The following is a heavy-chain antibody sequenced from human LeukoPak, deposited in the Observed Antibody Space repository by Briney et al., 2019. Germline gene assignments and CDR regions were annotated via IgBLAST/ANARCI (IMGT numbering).Heavy chain of an antibody. CDR2: IYPDDSDT. Sequence: GESLKISCKASGYSFTSYWIGWVRQMPGKGLEWMGIIYPDDSDTRYSPSFQGQVTMSVDKSINTAYLQWSSLKASDTAMYYCARQGYDYVWGSYRSDAFDIWGQGTMVTVSS. CDR3: ARQGYDYVWGSYRSDAFDI. D-gene: IGHD3-16*02. J-gene: IGHJ3*02. CDR1: GYSFTSYW. V-gene: IGHV5-51*01.